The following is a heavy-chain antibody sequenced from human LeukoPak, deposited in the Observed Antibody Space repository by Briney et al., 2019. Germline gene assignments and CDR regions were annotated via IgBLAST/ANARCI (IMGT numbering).Heavy chain of an antibody. CDR3: AKNRAGGSFFGEPDY. D-gene: IGHD1-26*01. J-gene: IGHJ4*02. CDR1: GAFAFSNFA. CDR2: IWYDGIRK. V-gene: IGHV3-33*03. Sequence: PGGSLRLSCAASGAFAFSNFAMHWVRQAPGKGLEWVAVIWYDGIRKNYADSVKGRFTISRDNSNNILYLQMNNLRAEDTAIYYCAKNRAGGSFFGEPDYWGQGTLLTVSS.